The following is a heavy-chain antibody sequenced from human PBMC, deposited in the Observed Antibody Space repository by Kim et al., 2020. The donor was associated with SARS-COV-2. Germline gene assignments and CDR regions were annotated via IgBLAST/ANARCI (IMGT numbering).Heavy chain of an antibody. CDR1: GDGVSAKGTG. J-gene: IGHJ4*02. V-gene: IGHV6-1*01. D-gene: IGHD5-12*01. Sequence: SQTLSLTCAISGDGVSAKGTGWNWLRQSPSRGLEWLGRIYYTSEWRSDYVESMKGRITINPDTSKNQFSLHLTSVTPGDTAVYYCARGWLRDRFDYWGQGTLVTVSS. CDR2: IYYTSEWRS. CDR3: ARGWLRDRFDY.